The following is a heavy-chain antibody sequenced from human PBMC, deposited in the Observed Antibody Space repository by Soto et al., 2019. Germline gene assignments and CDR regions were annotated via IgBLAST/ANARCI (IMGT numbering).Heavy chain of an antibody. CDR2: IYPSDSDT. Sequence: PGESLKISCKGSGYTFTGYWITWVRQMPGKGLEWMGIIYPSDSDTRYSPSFQGQVTMSVDKSTTTASLQWSSLKSSDTATYYCARVLSSCWAGADYWGQGTLVTVSS. CDR1: GYTFTGYW. D-gene: IGHD6-19*01. J-gene: IGHJ4*02. V-gene: IGHV5-51*01. CDR3: ARVLSSCWAGADY.